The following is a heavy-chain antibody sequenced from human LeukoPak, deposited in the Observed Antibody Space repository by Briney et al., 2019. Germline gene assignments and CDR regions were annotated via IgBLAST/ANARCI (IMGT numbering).Heavy chain of an antibody. CDR2: ISESGSGT. V-gene: IGHV3-23*01. D-gene: IGHD3-3*01. CDR1: GFTFNTCA. CDR3: AKGVFGVNRAFGY. J-gene: IGHJ4*02. Sequence: HPGGSLRLSCEASGFTFNTCAMSWVRQAPGKGLEWVSAISESGSGTYYADSVKGRFTNSRDNSKNTLYLQMNSLRVDDTALYYCAKGVFGVNRAFGYWGQGTLVTVSS.